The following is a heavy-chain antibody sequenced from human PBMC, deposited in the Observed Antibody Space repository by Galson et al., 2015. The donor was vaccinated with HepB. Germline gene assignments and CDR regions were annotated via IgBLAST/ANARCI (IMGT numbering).Heavy chain of an antibody. CDR3: ARSTTVAAGFDI. J-gene: IGHJ3*02. CDR2: IIPIFGTA. V-gene: IGHV1-69*06. CDR1: GGTFSSYA. D-gene: IGHD4-11*01. Sequence: SVKVSCKASGGTFSSYAISWVRQAPGQGLEWMGGIIPIFGTANYAQKFQGRDTITADKSTSTAYMELSSLRSEDTAVYCCARSTTVAAGFDIWGQGTVVTVSS.